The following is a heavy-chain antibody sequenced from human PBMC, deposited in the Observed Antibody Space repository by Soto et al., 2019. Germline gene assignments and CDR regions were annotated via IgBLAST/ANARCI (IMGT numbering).Heavy chain of an antibody. CDR2: IKQDGSEK. J-gene: IGHJ4*02. Sequence: EVQLVESGGGLVQPGGSLRLSCAASGFTFSSYWMTWVRQAPGKGLEWVANIKQDGSEKYYVDSVKGRFTISRDNAKNSLYLQLNSLRAEVTAVYYCATHPYSSGWYCWGQGTLVTVSS. CDR1: GFTFSSYW. D-gene: IGHD6-13*01. V-gene: IGHV3-7*02. CDR3: ATHPYSSGWYC.